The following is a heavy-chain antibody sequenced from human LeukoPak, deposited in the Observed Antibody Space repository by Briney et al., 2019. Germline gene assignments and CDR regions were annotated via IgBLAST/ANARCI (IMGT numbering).Heavy chain of an antibody. CDR1: GYTFTGYY. CDR2: INPNSGGT. D-gene: IGHD6-13*01. V-gene: IGHV1-2*02. Sequence: ASVKVSCKASGYTFTGYYMHWVRHAPGQGLEWVGWINPNSGGTNYAQKFQGRVNMTRDTTISTAYMEPSRLRSDDTAVYYCARDGSEQLGGDYYYYYMDVWGKGTTVTISS. J-gene: IGHJ6*03. CDR3: ARDGSEQLGGDYYYYYMDV.